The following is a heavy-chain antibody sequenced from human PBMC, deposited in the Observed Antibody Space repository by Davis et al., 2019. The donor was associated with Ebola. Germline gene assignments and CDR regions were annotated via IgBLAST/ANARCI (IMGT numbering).Heavy chain of an antibody. J-gene: IGHJ5*02. V-gene: IGHV3-7*01. Sequence: GALRLSCAASGFTFSSYWMSWVRQAPGKGLEWVANIKQDGSEKYYVDSVKGRFTISRDNAKNSLYLQMNSLRAEDTAVYYCASGLRGYSYGNWFDTWGQGTLVTVSS. CDR1: GFTFSSYW. CDR3: ASGLRGYSYGNWFDT. CDR2: IKQDGSEK. D-gene: IGHD5-18*01.